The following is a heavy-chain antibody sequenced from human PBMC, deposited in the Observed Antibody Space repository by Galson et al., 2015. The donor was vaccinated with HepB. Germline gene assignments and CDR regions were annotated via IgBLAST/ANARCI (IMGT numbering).Heavy chain of an antibody. Sequence: SVKVSCKASGGSFSSHAISWVRQAPGQGLQWMGGIIPIFGTANYAQKFQGRVTITADESTSTAYMELSSLRSEDTAVYYCAHGPDYGDYSLSRFHYYYGMDVWGQGTTVTVSS. CDR2: IIPIFGTA. J-gene: IGHJ6*02. CDR1: GGSFSSHA. D-gene: IGHD4-17*01. V-gene: IGHV1-69*13. CDR3: AHGPDYGDYSLSRFHYYYGMDV.